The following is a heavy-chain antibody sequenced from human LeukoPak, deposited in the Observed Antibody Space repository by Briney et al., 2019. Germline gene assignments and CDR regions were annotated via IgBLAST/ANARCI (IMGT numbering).Heavy chain of an antibody. D-gene: IGHD2-2*01. V-gene: IGHV7-4-1*02. Sequence: ASVKVSCKASGYTINSYAMNWVRQAPGQGLEWMAWIITNTGNPTYAQGFTGRFVFSLDTSISTAYLHISGLKAEDTAVYYCARDGLRSSTSSSCYPGEDAFDIWGQGTMVTDSS. CDR3: ARDGLRSSTSSSCYPGEDAFDI. CDR2: IITNTGNP. CDR1: GYTINSYA. J-gene: IGHJ3*02.